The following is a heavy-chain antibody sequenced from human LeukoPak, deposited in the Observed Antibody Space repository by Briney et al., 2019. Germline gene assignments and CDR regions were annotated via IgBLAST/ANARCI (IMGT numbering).Heavy chain of an antibody. J-gene: IGHJ3*02. Sequence: PSQTLSLTCTVSGGSISSGSYYWSWIRQPAGKGLEWIGRIYTSGSTNYNPSLKSRVTISVDRSKNQFSLKLSSVTAADTAVYYCASEWEYLSSNDAFDIWGQGTMVTVSS. CDR3: ASEWEYLSSNDAFDI. V-gene: IGHV4-61*02. D-gene: IGHD2/OR15-2a*01. CDR1: GGSISSGSYY. CDR2: IYTSGST.